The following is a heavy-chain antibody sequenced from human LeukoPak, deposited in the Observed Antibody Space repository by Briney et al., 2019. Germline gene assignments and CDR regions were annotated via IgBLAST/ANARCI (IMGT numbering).Heavy chain of an antibody. Sequence: ETLSLTCTVSGASVSSGSYSWNWIRQPPGKGLEWVSLTSGDGSSAYYADSVKGRFTISRDNAKNSLYLQMNSLRAEDTALYYCARASLLGWLQEYWGQGTLVTVSS. CDR2: TSGDGSSA. V-gene: IGHV3-20*04. D-gene: IGHD5-24*01. CDR3: ARASLLGWLQEY. CDR1: GASVSSGSYS. J-gene: IGHJ4*02.